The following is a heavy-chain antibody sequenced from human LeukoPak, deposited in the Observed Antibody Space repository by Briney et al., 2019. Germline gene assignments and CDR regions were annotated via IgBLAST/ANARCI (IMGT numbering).Heavy chain of an antibody. V-gene: IGHV1-2*02. CDR2: INPNSGGT. CDR1: GYTFTGYY. J-gene: IGHJ4*02. CDR3: AREPNTDKYSNYAPFDY. D-gene: IGHD4-11*01. Sequence: GASVKVSCKASGYTFTGYYMHWVRQAPGQGLEWMGWINPNSGGTNYAQKFQGRVTMTRDTSISTAYMELSRLRSDDTAVYYCAREPNTDKYSNYAPFDYWGQGTLVTVSS.